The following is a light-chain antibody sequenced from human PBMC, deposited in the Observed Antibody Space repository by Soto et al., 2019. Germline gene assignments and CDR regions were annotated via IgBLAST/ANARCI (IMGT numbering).Light chain of an antibody. Sequence: QSVLTQPASVSGSPGKSITISCTGTSSDVGSYNLVSWYQQHPGKAPKLMIYEGSKRPSGVSNRFSGSKSGNTASLTISGLQAEDEANYYCCSYAGSSPPYVFGTGTKVTVL. CDR1: SSDVGSYNL. CDR3: CSYAGSSPPYV. V-gene: IGLV2-23*01. CDR2: EGS. J-gene: IGLJ1*01.